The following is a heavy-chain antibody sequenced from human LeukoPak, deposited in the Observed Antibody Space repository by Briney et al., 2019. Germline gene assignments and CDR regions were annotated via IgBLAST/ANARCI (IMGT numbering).Heavy chain of an antibody. CDR2: INPHSGDT. D-gene: IGHD3-10*01. J-gene: IGHJ4*02. V-gene: IGHV1-2*02. CDR3: ARGRLRGVPFDY. Sequence: ASVKVSCKASGYIFTGYYIHCVRQAPGHGLEWVGWINPHSGDTNYAQNFQGRVTMTRDTSISTAYMELSGLKSDDTAVYYCARGRLRGVPFDYWGQGTLVTVSS. CDR1: GYIFTGYY.